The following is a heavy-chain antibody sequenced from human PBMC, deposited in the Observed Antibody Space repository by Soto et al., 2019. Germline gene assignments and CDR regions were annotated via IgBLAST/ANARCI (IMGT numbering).Heavy chain of an antibody. CDR1: GFTFSSYA. J-gene: IGHJ3*02. CDR3: AKDGEDIVVVVAATGSGGFDI. V-gene: IGHV3-23*01. D-gene: IGHD2-15*01. CDR2: ISGSGGST. Sequence: PGGSLRLSCAASGFTFSSYAMSWVRQAPGKGLKWVSAISGSGGSTYYADSVKGRFTISRDNSKNTLYLQMNSLRAEDTAVYYCAKDGEDIVVVVAATGSGGFDIWGQGTMVTVSS.